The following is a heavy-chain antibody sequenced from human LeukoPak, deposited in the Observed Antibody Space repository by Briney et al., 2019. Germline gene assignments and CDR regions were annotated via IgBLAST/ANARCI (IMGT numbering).Heavy chain of an antibody. D-gene: IGHD2-2*01. Sequence: PGGSLRLSCVASGFTFSSYAMHWVRQAPGKGLEWVAVISYDGSNKYYADSVKGRFTISRDNSKNTLYLQMNSLRAEDTAVYYCARVKTSIYGMDVWGQGTTVTVSS. CDR1: GFTFSSYA. V-gene: IGHV3-30*04. J-gene: IGHJ6*02. CDR3: ARVKTSIYGMDV. CDR2: ISYDGSNK.